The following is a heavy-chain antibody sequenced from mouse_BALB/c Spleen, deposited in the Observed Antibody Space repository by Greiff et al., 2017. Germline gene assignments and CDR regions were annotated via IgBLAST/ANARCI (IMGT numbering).Heavy chain of an antibody. J-gene: IGHJ3*01. CDR2: ISSGGSYT. CDR1: GFTFSSYA. D-gene: IGHD2-4*01. CDR3: AGSYDYGFAY. Sequence: EVHLVESGGGLVKPGGSLKLSCAASGFTFSSYAMSWVRQSPEKRLEWVAEISSGGSYTYYPDTVTGRFTISRDNAKNTLYLEMSSLRSEDTAMYYCAGSYDYGFAYWGQGTLGNGSA. V-gene: IGHV5-9-4*01.